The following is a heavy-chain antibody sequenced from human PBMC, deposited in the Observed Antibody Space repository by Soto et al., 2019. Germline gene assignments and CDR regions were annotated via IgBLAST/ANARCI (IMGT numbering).Heavy chain of an antibody. CDR2: ISSDETIV. CDR1: GYTFRGYG. J-gene: IGHJ4*02. D-gene: IGHD3-3*01. Sequence: EVRVVASGGGLVQPGGSLRLSCEGFGYTFRGYGMIWVRQAPGKGLECVSYISSDETIVNYADSGKGRFTISRDSAKNSLFLQRNRLRDEDTAVYYCVRGGGVVTTWGYYWGQGAQVTVSS. CDR3: VRGGGVVTTWGYY. V-gene: IGHV3-48*02.